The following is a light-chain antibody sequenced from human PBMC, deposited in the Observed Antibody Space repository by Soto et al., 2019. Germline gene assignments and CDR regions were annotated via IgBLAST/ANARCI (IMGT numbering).Light chain of an antibody. CDR1: SSDVGGYNY. CDR3: CSYAGTYTFV. Sequence: QSVLTQPRSISGPPGQSVTISFTGTSSDVGGYNYVSWYQHHPGKAPKLMIYDVSKRPSGVPDRFSGSRSGNTASLTISGLQADDEADYYCCSYAGTYTFVFGTGTKVTVL. CDR2: DVS. J-gene: IGLJ1*01. V-gene: IGLV2-11*01.